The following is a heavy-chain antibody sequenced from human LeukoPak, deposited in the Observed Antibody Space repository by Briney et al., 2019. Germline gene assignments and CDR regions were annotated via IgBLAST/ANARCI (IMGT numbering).Heavy chain of an antibody. D-gene: IGHD5-18*01. V-gene: IGHV3-11*01. CDR1: GFTFSDYC. CDR3: ARVSMGYSYGYWYYYYYMDV. CDR2: ISSSGSTI. Sequence: GGSLRLSCAASGFTFSDYCMSWIRQAPGKGLQWVSYISSSGSTIYYADSVKGRFTISRDNAKNSLYLQMNSLRAEDTAVYYCARVSMGYSYGYWYYYYYMDVWGKGTTVTVSS. J-gene: IGHJ6*03.